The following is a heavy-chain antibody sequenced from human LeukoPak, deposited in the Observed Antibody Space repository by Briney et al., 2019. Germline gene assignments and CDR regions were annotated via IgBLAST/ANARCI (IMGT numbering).Heavy chain of an antibody. V-gene: IGHV3-11*01. CDR1: GFTFNDCY. J-gene: IGHJ3*01. CDR2: ISSSGSTR. CDR3: ARDRSRMVRGIDALDL. Sequence: GGSLRLSCAASGFTFNDCYMNWIRQAPGKGLEWVSYISSSGSTRYYADSLKGRFTISRDNAGNSLYLQMDSLRADDTAVYYCARDRSRMVRGIDALDLWGQGTMVTVSS. D-gene: IGHD3-10*01.